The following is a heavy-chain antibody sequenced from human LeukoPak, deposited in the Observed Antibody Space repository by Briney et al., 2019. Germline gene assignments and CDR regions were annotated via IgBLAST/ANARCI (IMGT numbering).Heavy chain of an antibody. CDR3: ARDDSSSWYSDDAFDI. CDR1: GYTFTGYY. CDR2: INPNSGGT. J-gene: IGHJ3*02. Sequence: ASVKVSCKASGYTFTGYYMHWVRQAPGQGLEWMGWINPNSGGTNYAQKFQGRVTMTRDTSISTDYMELSRLRSDDTAVYYCARDDSSSWYSDDAFDIWGQGTMVTVSS. D-gene: IGHD6-13*01. V-gene: IGHV1-2*02.